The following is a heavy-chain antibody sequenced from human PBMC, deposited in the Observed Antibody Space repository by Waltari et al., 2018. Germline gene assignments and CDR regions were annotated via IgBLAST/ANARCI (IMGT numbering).Heavy chain of an antibody. V-gene: IGHV1-69*04. CDR3: ARGGGYSYGYKYYYYGMDV. CDR1: GGTFSSYA. Sequence: GAEVKKPGSSVKVSCKASGGTFSSYAISWVRQAPGQGLEWMGRIIPILGIANYAQKFQGRVTITADKSTSTAYMGLSSLRSEDTAVYYCARGGGYSYGYKYYYYGMDVWGQGTTVTVSS. D-gene: IGHD5-18*01. CDR2: IIPILGIA. J-gene: IGHJ6*02.